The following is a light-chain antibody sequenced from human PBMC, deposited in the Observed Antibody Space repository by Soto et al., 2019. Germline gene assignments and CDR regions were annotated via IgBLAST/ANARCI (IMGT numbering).Light chain of an antibody. CDR1: QSVSSSY. V-gene: IGKV3-20*01. J-gene: IGKJ3*01. CDR2: GAS. CDR3: QQYGSSLFT. Sequence: EIVLTQSPGTLSLSPGERATLSCRASQSVSSSYLAWYQQKPGQAPRLLIYGASSRATGIPDRFSGIGTGTDFTLTISSLEPEDFAVYYCQQYGSSLFTFGPGTKVDIK.